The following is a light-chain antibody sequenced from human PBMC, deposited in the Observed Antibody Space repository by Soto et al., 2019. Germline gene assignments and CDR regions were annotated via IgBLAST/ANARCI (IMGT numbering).Light chain of an antibody. V-gene: IGKV3-20*01. CDR3: HQYGSSPYT. CDR1: QSVSSSY. CDR2: GAS. J-gene: IGKJ2*01. Sequence: EIVLTQSPGTLSLSPGEGATLSCRASQSVSSSYLAWYQQKPGQAPRLLIYGASSRATGIPDRFSGSGSGTDFTLTISRLDPGDFAVYYCHQYGSSPYTFGQGTKLEIK.